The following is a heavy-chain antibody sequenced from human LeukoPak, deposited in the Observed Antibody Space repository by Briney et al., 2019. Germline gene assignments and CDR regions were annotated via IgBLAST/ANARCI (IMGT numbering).Heavy chain of an antibody. J-gene: IGHJ4*02. CDR2: IRQDGNEK. CDR3: ARDLNGPSFY. Sequence: GGSLRLSCAASGFTFSNYWMSWLRQAPGKGLEWVANIRQDGNEKYYVDSVKGRFTISRDNAQNSLYLQLNSLRAEDAAVYYCARDLNGPSFYWGQGTLVTVSS. V-gene: IGHV3-7*01. D-gene: IGHD2-8*01. CDR1: GFTFSNYW.